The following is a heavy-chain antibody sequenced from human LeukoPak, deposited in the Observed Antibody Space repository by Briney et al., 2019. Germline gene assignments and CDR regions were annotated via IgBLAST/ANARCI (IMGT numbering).Heavy chain of an antibody. CDR2: TPYDGNTK. V-gene: IGHV3-30-3*01. CDR3: ARDGNSGYDLTYYYGLDV. CDR1: GFSFSSFA. Sequence: GGSLRLSCTASGFSFSSFAMHWVRQAPGKGLEWVAVTPYDGNTKCYADSVKGRFTISRENSKNTLYLQMNSLRPEDTALYYCARDGNSGYDLTYYYGLDVWGQGTTVTVSS. D-gene: IGHD5-12*01. J-gene: IGHJ6*02.